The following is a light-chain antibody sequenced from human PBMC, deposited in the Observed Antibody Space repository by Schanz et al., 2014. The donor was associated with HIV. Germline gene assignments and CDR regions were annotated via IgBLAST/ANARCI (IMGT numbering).Light chain of an antibody. CDR2: DVS. J-gene: IGLJ3*02. CDR1: SGDVGSYNY. CDR3: SSSTSDNTL. V-gene: IGLV2-14*03. Sequence: QSALTQPASVSGSPGQSITISCTGTSGDVGSYNYVSWYQQHPGKAPKLMIYDVSNRPSGVSNRFSGSKSGNMASLNISGLQPEDEAHYYCSSSTSDNTLFGEGTKLTVL.